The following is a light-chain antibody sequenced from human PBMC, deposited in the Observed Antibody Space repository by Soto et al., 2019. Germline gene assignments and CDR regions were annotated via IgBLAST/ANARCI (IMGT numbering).Light chain of an antibody. CDR3: QQYGSSPQT. V-gene: IGKV3-20*01. CDR1: QSVSSSD. J-gene: IGKJ3*01. Sequence: EIVLTQSPGTPSLSPGERATLSCRASQSVSSSDLAWYQQKPGQAPRLLIYGASSRATGIPDRFSGSGSGTDFTLTISRLEPEDFAVYYCQQYGSSPQTFGPGTKVDIK. CDR2: GAS.